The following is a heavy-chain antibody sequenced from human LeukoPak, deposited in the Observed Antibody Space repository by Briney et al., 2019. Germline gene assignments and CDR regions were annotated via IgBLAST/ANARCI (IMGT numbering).Heavy chain of an antibody. Sequence: SETLSLTCAVYGGSFSGYYWSWIRQPPGRGLEWIGEINHSGSTNYNPSLKSRVTISVDTSKNQFSLKLSSVTAADTAVYYCARHRGYYGSGSKVDHWGQGSLVTVSS. V-gene: IGHV4-34*01. D-gene: IGHD3-10*01. CDR3: ARHRGYYGSGSKVDH. CDR1: GGSFSGYY. J-gene: IGHJ4*02. CDR2: INHSGST.